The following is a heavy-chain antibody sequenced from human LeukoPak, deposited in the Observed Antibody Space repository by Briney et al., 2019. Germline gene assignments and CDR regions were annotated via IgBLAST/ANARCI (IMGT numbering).Heavy chain of an antibody. CDR2: INPNSGGT. D-gene: IGHD1-26*01. CDR1: GDTFTCYY. V-gene: IGHV1-2*04. CDR3: AREYSGSPDAFDI. Sequence: ASVKVSCKASGDTFTCYYMHWVRQAPGQGLEWMGWINPNSGGTNYAQKFQGWVTMTRDTSISTAYMELSRLRSDDTAVYYCAREYSGSPDAFDIWGQGTMVTVSS. J-gene: IGHJ3*02.